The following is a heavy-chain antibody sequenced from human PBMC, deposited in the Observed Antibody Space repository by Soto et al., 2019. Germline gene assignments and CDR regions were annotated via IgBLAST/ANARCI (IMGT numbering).Heavy chain of an antibody. V-gene: IGHV3-23*01. D-gene: IGHD3-3*01. CDR1: GFTFSSYA. J-gene: IGHJ4*02. Sequence: GGSLRLSCAASGFTFSSYAMSWVRQAPGKGLEWVSAISGSGGSTYYADSVKGRFTISRDNSKNTLYLQMNSLRAEDTAVYYCAKVAPIRENDFWSGYYFDYWGQGTLVTVSS. CDR2: ISGSGGST. CDR3: AKVAPIRENDFWSGYYFDY.